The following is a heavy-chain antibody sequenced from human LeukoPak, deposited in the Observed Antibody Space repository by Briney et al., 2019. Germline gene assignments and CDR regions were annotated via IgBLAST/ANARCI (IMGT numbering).Heavy chain of an antibody. J-gene: IGHJ4*02. CDR2: ISASGVGT. CDR3: AKDLVDGTGDGWARDYFDH. CDR1: GFTFKSYA. Sequence: PGGSLRLSCAVSGFTFKSYAMAWVRQAPGAGLEWVSGISASGVGTWYAASVKGRFTISRDKSRNSLYLQMNSLRAEDRAVYYCAKDLVDGTGDGWARDYFDHWGQGTLVTVSS. D-gene: IGHD7-27*01. V-gene: IGHV3-23*01.